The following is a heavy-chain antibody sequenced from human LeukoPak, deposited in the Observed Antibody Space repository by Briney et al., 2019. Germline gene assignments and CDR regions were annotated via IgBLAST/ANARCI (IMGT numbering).Heavy chain of an antibody. D-gene: IGHD4-17*01. Sequence: SETLSLTCTVSGVSITSSSYYWGWIRQPPGKGLEWIGSIYYSGTTYYNPSLKSRVTISVDTSKNQFSLKLSSVTAADTAVYYCAVTTVKGTGHDYWGQGTLVTVSS. V-gene: IGHV4-39*07. CDR1: GVSITSSSYY. CDR3: AVTTVKGTGHDY. CDR2: IYYSGTT. J-gene: IGHJ4*02.